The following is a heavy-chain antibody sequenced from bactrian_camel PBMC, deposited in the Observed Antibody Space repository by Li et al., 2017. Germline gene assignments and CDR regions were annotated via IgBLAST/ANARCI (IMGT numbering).Heavy chain of an antibody. CDR1: GFKMSTAF. V-gene: IGHV3S40*01. CDR2: INSCGRST. J-gene: IGHJ4*01. CDR3: AGRDGPAYGRDWTSGCNY. D-gene: IGHD6*01. Sequence: VQLVESGGGLVQAGGSMRLSCAASGFKMSTAFMTWVRQVPGKGLEWVSDINSCGRSTNYADSVKGRFTISGDNAKNTLYLQMNNLQPEDTAMYYCAGRDGPAYGRDWTSGCNYWGQGTQVTVS.